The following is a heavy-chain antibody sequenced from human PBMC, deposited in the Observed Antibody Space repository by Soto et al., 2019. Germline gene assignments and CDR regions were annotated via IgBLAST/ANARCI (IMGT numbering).Heavy chain of an antibody. CDR3: ARVYYYGSGSYGMDV. CDR1: CDSISGYY. J-gene: IGHJ6*02. V-gene: IGHV4-59*01. Sequence: SETLSLTCTVSCDSISGYYWGWIRQPPGKGLEWIGYIYYSGSTNYNPSLKSRVTISVDTSKNQFSLKLSSVTAADTAVYYCARVYYYGSGSYGMDVWGQGTTVTVSS. D-gene: IGHD3-10*01. CDR2: IYYSGST.